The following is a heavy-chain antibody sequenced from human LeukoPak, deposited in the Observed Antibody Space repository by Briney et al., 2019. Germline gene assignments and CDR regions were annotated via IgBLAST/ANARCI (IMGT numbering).Heavy chain of an antibody. CDR2: INPSGGST. V-gene: IGHV1-46*03. Sequence: ASVKVSCKASGYTFTSYYMHWVRQAPGQGLELMGIINPSGGSTSYAQKFQGRVTMTRDTSTSTVYMELSSLRSEDTAVYYCASAYCGGDCYGSRGLSADYWGQGTLVTVPS. CDR3: ASAYCGGDCYGSRGLSADY. D-gene: IGHD2-21*01. J-gene: IGHJ4*02. CDR1: GYTFTSYY.